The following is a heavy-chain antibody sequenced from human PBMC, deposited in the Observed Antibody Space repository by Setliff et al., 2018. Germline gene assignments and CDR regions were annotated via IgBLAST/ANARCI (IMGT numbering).Heavy chain of an antibody. V-gene: IGHV1-18*01. CDR1: GYTFTDYG. Sequence: VASVKVSCKASGYTFTDYGITWVRQAPGQGLEWMGWIGGHTGNTYYAHRFQGRVTLTTDTSTGTAYMELSSLTFDDTAVYFCSRLVRYCTATSCQRLSGGEFWGQGTLVTVSS. D-gene: IGHD2-2*01. CDR3: SRLVRYCTATSCQRLSGGEF. J-gene: IGHJ4*02. CDR2: IGGHTGNT.